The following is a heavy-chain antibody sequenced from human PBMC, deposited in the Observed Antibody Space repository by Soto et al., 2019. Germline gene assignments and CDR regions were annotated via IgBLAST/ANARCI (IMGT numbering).Heavy chain of an antibody. CDR2: IYPGDSDI. Sequence: PGESLKISCTGSGFTFSKYRIGWVRQMPGKGLEWIGVIYPGDSDIRYSPSFRGQVTMSADNSMSTAYVQWSSLKASDTAAYFCARFAADDSSGYPYYSFGLDVWGQGTTVTVSS. D-gene: IGHD3-22*01. V-gene: IGHV5-51*01. CDR3: ARFAADDSSGYPYYSFGLDV. J-gene: IGHJ6*02. CDR1: GFTFSKYR.